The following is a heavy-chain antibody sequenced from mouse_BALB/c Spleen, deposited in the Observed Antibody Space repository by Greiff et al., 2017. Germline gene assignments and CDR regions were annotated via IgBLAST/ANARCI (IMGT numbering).Heavy chain of an antibody. CDR3: ARNLYGYVAY. Sequence: VQLQESAAELARPGASVKMSCKASGYTFTSYTMHWVKQRPGQGLEWIGYINPSSGYTEYNQKFKDKTTLTADKSSSTAYMQLSSLTSEDSAVYYCARNLYGYVAYWGQGTLVTVSA. CDR1: GYTFTSYT. D-gene: IGHD1-2*01. CDR2: INPSSGYT. J-gene: IGHJ3*01. V-gene: IGHV1-4*02.